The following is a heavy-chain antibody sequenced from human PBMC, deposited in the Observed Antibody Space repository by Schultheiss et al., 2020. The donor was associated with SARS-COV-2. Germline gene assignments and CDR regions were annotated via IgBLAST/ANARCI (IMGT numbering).Heavy chain of an antibody. V-gene: IGHV4-4*02. Sequence: SETLSLTCAVSGGSISSSNWWSWVRQPPGKGLEWIGEIYHSGSTNYNPSLKSRVTISVDTSKNQFSLKLSSVTAADTAVYYCAREGYYGSVSNWYFDLWGRGTLVTVSS. CDR3: AREGYYGSVSNWYFDL. J-gene: IGHJ2*01. CDR1: GGSISSSNW. D-gene: IGHD3-3*01. CDR2: IYHSGST.